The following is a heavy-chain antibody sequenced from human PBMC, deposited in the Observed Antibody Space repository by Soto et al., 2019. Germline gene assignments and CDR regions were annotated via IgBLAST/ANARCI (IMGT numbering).Heavy chain of an antibody. CDR3: ARGPLLKAYCSGGSCYTYY. CDR2: INAGNGNT. Sequence: GASVKVSCKASGYTFTSYAMHWVRQAPGQRLEWMGWINAGNGNTKYSQKFQGRVTITRDTSASTAYMELSSLRSEDTAVYYCARGPLLKAYCSGGSCYTYYWGQGTLVTVSS. V-gene: IGHV1-3*01. J-gene: IGHJ4*02. D-gene: IGHD2-15*01. CDR1: GYTFTSYA.